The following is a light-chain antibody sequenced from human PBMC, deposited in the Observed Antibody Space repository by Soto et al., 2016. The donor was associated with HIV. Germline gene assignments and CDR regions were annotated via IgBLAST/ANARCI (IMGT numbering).Light chain of an antibody. J-gene: IGKJ2*01. Sequence: DIQMTQSPSSLSASVGDRVTITCRASQTITKYLNWYQFKPGDTPKLLIYGASSLQSGVPFRFSGSRSGTSFTLTITTLQPEDFATYFCQQSFSAPYTFGQGTKLEIK. CDR2: GAS. V-gene: IGKV1-39*01. CDR3: QQSFSAPYT. CDR1: QTITKY.